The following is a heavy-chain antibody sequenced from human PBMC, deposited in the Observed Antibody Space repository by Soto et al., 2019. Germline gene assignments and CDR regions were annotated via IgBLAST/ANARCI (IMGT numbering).Heavy chain of an antibody. V-gene: IGHV3-23*01. Sequence: EVQLLESGGGLVQPGGSLRLSCAASGFTFSSYTMSWVRQAPGKGLEWVSAISGSGGSTYYADSVKGRFTISRDNSKNTLYLQMNSLRAEDTAVYYCAISTAPDIVVVPAAAANDVTSAFDIWGQGTMVTVSS. J-gene: IGHJ3*02. CDR2: ISGSGGST. D-gene: IGHD2-2*01. CDR3: AISTAPDIVVVPAAAANDVTSAFDI. CDR1: GFTFSSYT.